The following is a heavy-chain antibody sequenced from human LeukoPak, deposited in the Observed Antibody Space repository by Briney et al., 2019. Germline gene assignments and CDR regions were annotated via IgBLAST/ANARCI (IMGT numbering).Heavy chain of an antibody. CDR2: ISWNSGSI. CDR1: GFTFDDYA. V-gene: IGHV3-9*01. J-gene: IGHJ4*02. Sequence: GRSLRLSCAASGFTFDDYAMHWVRHAPGKGLEWVSGISWNSGSIGYADSVKGRFTISRDNAKNSLYLQMNSLRAEDTAVYYCAKDWSSSSWYVFDYWGQGTQVTVSS. D-gene: IGHD6-13*01. CDR3: AKDWSSSSWYVFDY.